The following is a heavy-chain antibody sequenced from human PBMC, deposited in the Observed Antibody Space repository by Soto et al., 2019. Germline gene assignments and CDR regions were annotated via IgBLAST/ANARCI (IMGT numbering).Heavy chain of an antibody. CDR1: GGSFSGYY. J-gene: IGHJ4*02. D-gene: IGHD5-18*01. Sequence: SETLSLTCAVYGGSFSGYYWSWIRQPPGKGLEWIGEINHSGSTNYNPSLKSRVTISVDTSKNQFSLKLSSVTAADTAVYYCASHTAMVNYWGQGTLVTVSS. CDR3: ASHTAMVNY. CDR2: INHSGST. V-gene: IGHV4-34*01.